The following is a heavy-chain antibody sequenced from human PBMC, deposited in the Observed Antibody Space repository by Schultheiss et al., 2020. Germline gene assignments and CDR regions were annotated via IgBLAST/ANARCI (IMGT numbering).Heavy chain of an antibody. D-gene: IGHD3-10*01. V-gene: IGHV3-7*03. CDR3: APLGNGSGAHPFDY. CDR2: IKQDGSEK. J-gene: IGHJ4*02. Sequence: GGSLRLSCAASGFTVSSNYMSWVRQAPGKGLEWVANIKQDGSEKYYVDSVKGRFTISRDNAKNSLYLQMNSLRAEDTALYHCAPLGNGSGAHPFDYWGQGTLVTVSS. CDR1: GFTVSSNY.